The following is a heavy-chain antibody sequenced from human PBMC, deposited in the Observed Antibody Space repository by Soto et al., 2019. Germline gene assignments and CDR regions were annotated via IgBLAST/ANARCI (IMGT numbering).Heavy chain of an antibody. Sequence: GASVNVFCKYSVYPFTRMCIICAPQAPTQGLEWMGWISAYNGNTNYAQKLQGRVTMTTDTSTSTAYMELRSLRSDDTAVYYCARDRERWLPIGSFDYWGQGALVTVSS. V-gene: IGHV1-18*01. CDR3: ARDRERWLPIGSFDY. D-gene: IGHD6-19*01. J-gene: IGHJ4*02. CDR1: VYPFTRMC. CDR2: ISAYNGNT.